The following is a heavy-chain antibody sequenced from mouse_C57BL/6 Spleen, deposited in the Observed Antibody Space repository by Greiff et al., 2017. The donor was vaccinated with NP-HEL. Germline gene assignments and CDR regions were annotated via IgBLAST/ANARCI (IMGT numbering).Heavy chain of an antibody. CDR3: ARSGTGDFDY. V-gene: IGHV7-3*01. CDR1: GFTFTDYY. J-gene: IGHJ2*01. CDR2: IRNKANGYTT. Sequence: EVQLMESGGGLVQPGGSLSLSCAASGFTFTDYYMSWVRQPPGKALEWLGFIRNKANGYTTEYSASVKGRFTISRDNSQSILYLPMNALRAEDSATYYCARSGTGDFDYWGQGTTLTVSS. D-gene: IGHD4-1*01.